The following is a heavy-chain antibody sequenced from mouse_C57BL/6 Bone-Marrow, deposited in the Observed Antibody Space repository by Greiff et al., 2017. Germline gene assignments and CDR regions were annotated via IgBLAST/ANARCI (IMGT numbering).Heavy chain of an antibody. CDR1: GFTFSSYA. D-gene: IGHD2-4*01. J-gene: IGHJ2*01. CDR2: ISDGGSYT. V-gene: IGHV5-4*01. Sequence: EVQVVESGGGLVKPGGSLKLSCAASGFTFSSYAMSWVRQTPEKRLEWVATISDGGSYTYYPDNVKGRFTISRDNAKNNLYLQMSHLKSEDTAMYYCARKNYDCASYYFDYWGQGTTLTVSS. CDR3: ARKNYDCASYYFDY.